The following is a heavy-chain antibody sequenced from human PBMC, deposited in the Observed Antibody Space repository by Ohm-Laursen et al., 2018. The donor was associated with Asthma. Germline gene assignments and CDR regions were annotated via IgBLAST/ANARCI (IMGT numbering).Heavy chain of an antibody. CDR2: IYYSGST. D-gene: IGHD2-15*01. CDR3: ARDHCSGGSCYSAYYYYGMDV. J-gene: IGHJ6*02. V-gene: IGHV4-61*01. Sequence: SETLSLTCAVSGGSVSSGSYYWSWIRQPPGKGLEWIGYIYYSGSTNYNPSLKSRVTISVDTSKNQFSLKLSSVTAADTAVYYCARDHCSGGSCYSAYYYYGMDVWGQGTTVTVSS. CDR1: GGSVSSGSYY.